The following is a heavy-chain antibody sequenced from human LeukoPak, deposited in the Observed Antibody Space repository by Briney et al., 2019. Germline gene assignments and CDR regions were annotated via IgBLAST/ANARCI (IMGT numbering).Heavy chain of an antibody. J-gene: IGHJ4*02. CDR2: INHSGST. D-gene: IGHD3-22*01. Sequence: SSETLSLTCIVSGGSISSSNYYWGWIRQPPGKGLEWIGEINHSGSTNYNPSLKSRVTISVDTSKNQFSLKLSSVTAADTAVYYCARRRPHLYYYDSSGYYYWGQGTLVTVSS. V-gene: IGHV4-39*07. CDR3: ARRRPHLYYYDSSGYYY. CDR1: GGSISSSNYY.